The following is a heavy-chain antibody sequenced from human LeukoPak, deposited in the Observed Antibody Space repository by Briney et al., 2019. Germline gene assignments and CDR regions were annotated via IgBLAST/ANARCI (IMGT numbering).Heavy chain of an antibody. J-gene: IGHJ4*02. CDR3: ARTTAMVTIFDY. V-gene: IGHV1-3*01. D-gene: IGHD5-18*01. Sequence: ASVKVSCKASGYTFTTYAMHWVRQAPGQRLEWMGWINAGNGNTKHSQKFQGRVTVTRDTSASTAYMELSSLRSEDTAVYYCARTTAMVTIFDYWGQGTLVTVSS. CDR1: GYTFTTYA. CDR2: INAGNGNT.